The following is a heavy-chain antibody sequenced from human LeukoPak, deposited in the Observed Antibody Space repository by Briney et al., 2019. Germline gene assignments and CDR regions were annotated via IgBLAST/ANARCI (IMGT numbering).Heavy chain of an antibody. V-gene: IGHV1-18*01. Sequence: ASVKVSCKASGYTFTSYGISWVRQAPGQGLEWMGWISAYNGNTNYAQKLQGRVTMTTDTSTSTAYMELRSLRSDDTAVYYCAGGMYYYDSSGYYYPKHWGQGTLVTVSS. CDR1: GYTFTSYG. J-gene: IGHJ4*02. CDR2: ISAYNGNT. D-gene: IGHD3-22*01. CDR3: AGGMYYYDSSGYYYPKH.